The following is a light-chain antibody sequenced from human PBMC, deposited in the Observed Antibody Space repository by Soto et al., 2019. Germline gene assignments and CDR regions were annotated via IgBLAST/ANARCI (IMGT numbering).Light chain of an antibody. CDR3: CSYAGSYTLV. V-gene: IGLV2-11*01. Sequence: QSALTQPRSVSGSPGQSVTISCTRTSSDVGGYKYVSWYQQHLGKAPKLMIYDVSKRPSGVPDRFSGSKSGNTASLTISGLQADDEADYYCCSYAGSYTLVFGGGTKVTVL. CDR1: SSDVGGYKY. J-gene: IGLJ2*01. CDR2: DVS.